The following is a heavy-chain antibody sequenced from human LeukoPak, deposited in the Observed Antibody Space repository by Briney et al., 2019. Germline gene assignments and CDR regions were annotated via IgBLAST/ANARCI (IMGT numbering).Heavy chain of an antibody. CDR3: ARRKYYYDSSGHVDY. J-gene: IGHJ4*02. CDR1: GGSFSGYY. V-gene: IGHV4-34*01. CDR2: INHSGST. Sequence: SETLSLICAVYGGSFSGYYWSWIRQPPGKGLEWIGEINHSGSTNYNPSLKSRVTISVDTSKNQFSLKLSSVTAADTAVYYCARRKYYYDSSGHVDYWGQGTLVTVSS. D-gene: IGHD3-22*01.